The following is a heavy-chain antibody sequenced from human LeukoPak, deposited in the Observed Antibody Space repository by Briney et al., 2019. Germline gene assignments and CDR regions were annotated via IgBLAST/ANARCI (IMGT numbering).Heavy chain of an antibody. CDR2: INPNGGGT. CDR3: ARDGGATNYYYYGMDV. CDR1: GYTFTGYY. Sequence: ASVKVSCKASGYTFTGYYMHWVRQAPGQGLEWMGWINPNGGGTNYAQKFQGWVTMTRDTSISTAYMELSRLRSDDTAVYYCARDGGATNYYYYGMDVWGQGTTVTVSS. D-gene: IGHD1-26*01. J-gene: IGHJ6*02. V-gene: IGHV1-2*04.